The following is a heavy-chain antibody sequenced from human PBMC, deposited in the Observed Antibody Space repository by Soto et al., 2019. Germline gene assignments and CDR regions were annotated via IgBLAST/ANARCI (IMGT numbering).Heavy chain of an antibody. CDR1: GYTFTSYG. CDR3: ARHMVYAGNFDY. J-gene: IGHJ4*02. Sequence: ASVKVSCKASGYTFTSYGISWVRQAPGQGLEWMGWISAYNGNTNYAQKLQGRVTMTTDTSTSTAYMELRSLRSDDTAVYCCARHMVYAGNFDYWGQGTLVTVSS. V-gene: IGHV1-18*04. D-gene: IGHD2-8*01. CDR2: ISAYNGNT.